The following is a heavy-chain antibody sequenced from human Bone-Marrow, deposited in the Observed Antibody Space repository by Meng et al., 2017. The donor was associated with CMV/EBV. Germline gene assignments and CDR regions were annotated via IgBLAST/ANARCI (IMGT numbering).Heavy chain of an antibody. CDR2: IYYSGTA. D-gene: IGHD3-3*01. CDR3: ARFSYFCSGYSCPPWNAFDI. CDR1: GGSISSDGYY. Sequence: SETLSLTCGVSGGSISSDGYYWTWIRQYPGKGLEWIGYIYYSGTAYYNPSLTSRVRISVDMSKNQFSLNLSSVTAADTAVYYCARFSYFCSGYSCPPWNAFDIWGQGTMVTVSS. V-gene: IGHV4-31*11. J-gene: IGHJ3*02.